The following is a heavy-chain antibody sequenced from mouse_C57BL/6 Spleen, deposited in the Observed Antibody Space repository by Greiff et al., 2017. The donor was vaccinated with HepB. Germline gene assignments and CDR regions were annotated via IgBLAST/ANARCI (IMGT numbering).Heavy chain of an antibody. CDR3: ARDGNSNYFDY. D-gene: IGHD2-5*01. J-gene: IGHJ2*01. V-gene: IGHV5-4*01. Sequence: EVQRVESGGGLVKPGGSLKLSCAASGFTFSSYAMSWVRQTPEKRLEWVATISDGGSYTYYPDNVKGRFTISRDNAKNNLYLQMSHLKSEDTAMYYCARDGNSNYFDYWGQGTTLTVSS. CDR1: GFTFSSYA. CDR2: ISDGGSYT.